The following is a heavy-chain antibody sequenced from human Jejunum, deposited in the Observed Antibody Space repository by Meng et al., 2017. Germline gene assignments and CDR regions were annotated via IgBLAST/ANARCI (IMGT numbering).Heavy chain of an antibody. CDR3: ARDHMGSLDY. CDR2: AST. J-gene: IGHJ4*02. Sequence: QGKLQESGPGRVRPSETPSLTCTGSGGSVSRAGYQWGWIRQPPGKGLEWIGYASTNYNPPLKSRVTISLDTSRNQFSLSLSSVTAADTAVYYCARDHMGSLDYWGQGILVTVSS. CDR1: GGSVSRAGYQ. V-gene: IGHV4-61*08. D-gene: IGHD1-26*01.